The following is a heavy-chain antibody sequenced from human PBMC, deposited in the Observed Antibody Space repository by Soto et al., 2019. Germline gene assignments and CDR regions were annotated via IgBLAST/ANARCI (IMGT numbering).Heavy chain of an antibody. D-gene: IGHD2-15*01. Sequence: EVQLVESGGGLVQPGGSLRLSCAASGFTFSNYWMHWVRQVPGKGLVWVSRINSEGSSTSYADSVKGRITISRDNAKNTLYLQMNSLRAEDTAVYYCARDTGGRLDPWGQGTLVTVTS. CDR3: ARDTGGRLDP. V-gene: IGHV3-74*01. J-gene: IGHJ5*02. CDR2: INSEGSST. CDR1: GFTFSNYW.